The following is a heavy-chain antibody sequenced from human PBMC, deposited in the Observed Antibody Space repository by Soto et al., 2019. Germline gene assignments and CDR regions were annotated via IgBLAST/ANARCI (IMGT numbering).Heavy chain of an antibody. J-gene: IGHJ4*02. CDR3: ARELRSEVFDY. Sequence: SETLSLTCTVSGGSISSYYWSWIRQPPGKGLEWIGYIYYSGSTNYNPSLKNRCTISVKTSKNQFSLKLSSVTAADTAVYYCARELRSEVFDYWGQGTLVTVSS. V-gene: IGHV4-59*01. CDR2: IYYSGST. CDR1: GGSISSYY.